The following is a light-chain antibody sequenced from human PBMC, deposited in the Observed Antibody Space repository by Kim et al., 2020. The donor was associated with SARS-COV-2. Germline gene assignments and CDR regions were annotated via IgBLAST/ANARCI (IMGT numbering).Light chain of an antibody. CDR2: QDY. V-gene: IGLV3-1*01. CDR1: RLGNKY. J-gene: IGLJ2*01. Sequence: SYELTQPPSVSVSPGQTVSITCSGDRLGNKYACWYQQRPGQSPVLVIYQDYKRPSGIPGRFSGSNSGNTATLTISGTQALDEADYYFQAWDSTTVIFGGG. CDR3: QAWDSTTVI.